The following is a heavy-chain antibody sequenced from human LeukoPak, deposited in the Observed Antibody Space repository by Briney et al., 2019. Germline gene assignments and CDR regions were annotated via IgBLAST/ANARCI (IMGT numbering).Heavy chain of an antibody. J-gene: IGHJ5*02. CDR1: GGSISSYY. CDR2: IYYSGST. V-gene: IGHV4-59*12. CDR3: ASGGYCSGGSCYNNWFDP. Sequence: SETLSLTCTVSGGSISSYYWSWIRQPPGKGLEWIGYIYYSGSTNYNPSLKSRVTISVDTSKNQFSLKLSSVTAADTAVYYCASGGYCSGGSCYNNWFDPWGQGTLVTVSS. D-gene: IGHD2-15*01.